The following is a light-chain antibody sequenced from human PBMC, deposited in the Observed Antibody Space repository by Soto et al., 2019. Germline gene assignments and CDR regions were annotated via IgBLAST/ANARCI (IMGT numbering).Light chain of an antibody. Sequence: EIVLTQSPATLSLSPGERATLSCRASQSISNYLGWYQQKPGQAPRLLIYGISKRATDIPDRFSGSGSGTEFTLTISSLQPEDFATYYCQQHGQWPITFGQGTRLEI. CDR1: QSISNY. CDR3: QQHGQWPIT. V-gene: IGKV3-11*01. CDR2: GIS. J-gene: IGKJ5*01.